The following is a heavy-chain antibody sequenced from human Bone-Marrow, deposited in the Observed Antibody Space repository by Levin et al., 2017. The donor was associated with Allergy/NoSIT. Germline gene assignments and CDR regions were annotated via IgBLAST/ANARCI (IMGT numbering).Heavy chain of an antibody. D-gene: IGHD4-17*01. CDR1: GFTFSSYS. CDR3: ARDVWAAHVDYGLGDY. Sequence: GGSLRLSCAASGFTFSSYSMNWVRQAPGKGLEWVSYISSSSSTIYYADSVKGRFTISRDNAKNSLYLQMNSLRAEDTAVYYCARDVWAAHVDYGLGDYWGQGTLVTVSS. J-gene: IGHJ4*02. V-gene: IGHV3-48*01. CDR2: ISSSSSTI.